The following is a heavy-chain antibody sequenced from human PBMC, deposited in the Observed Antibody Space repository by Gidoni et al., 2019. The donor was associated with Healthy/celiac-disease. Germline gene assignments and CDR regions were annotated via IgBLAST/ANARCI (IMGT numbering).Heavy chain of an antibody. CDR1: GGTFSSYA. CDR2: IIPIFGTA. J-gene: IGHJ6*02. Sequence: QVQLVQSGAEVKKPGSSVKVSCKASGGTFSSYAISRVRQAPGQGLEWMGGIIPIFGTANYAQKFQGRVTITADESTSTAYMELSSLRSEDTAVYYCARGSFYGDYYYYGMDVWGQGTTVTVSS. V-gene: IGHV1-69*01. D-gene: IGHD4-17*01. CDR3: ARGSFYGDYYYYGMDV.